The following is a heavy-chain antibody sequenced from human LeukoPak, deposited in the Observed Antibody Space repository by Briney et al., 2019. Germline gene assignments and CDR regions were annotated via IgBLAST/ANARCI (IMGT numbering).Heavy chain of an antibody. CDR1: GGSISISGFY. CDR2: TYNSGNT. Sequence: SQTLSLTCSVSGGSISISGFYWNWIRQLPGKGLEWIGYTYNSGNTYYNPSFGSRATISTDTSMNQFFLKSHSVTAADTAVYYCARSSGWRDAFDFWGRGTMVTVSS. D-gene: IGHD6-19*01. V-gene: IGHV4-31*03. J-gene: IGHJ3*01. CDR3: ARSSGWRDAFDF.